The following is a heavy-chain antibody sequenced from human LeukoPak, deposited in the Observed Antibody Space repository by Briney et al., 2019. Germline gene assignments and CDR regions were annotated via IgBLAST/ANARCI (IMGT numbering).Heavy chain of an antibody. Sequence: PSETLSLTCTVSGDSISTSSYYWGWIRQPREKGLEWTGSIYYSGSTYYNPSLKSRVSISVDTSKNQFSLRLNSPTATDTAVYYCARHHAHYFYYMAVWGKGTTVIVSS. J-gene: IGHJ6*03. CDR3: ARHHAHYFYYMAV. CDR2: IYYSGST. V-gene: IGHV4-39*01. CDR1: GDSISTSSYY.